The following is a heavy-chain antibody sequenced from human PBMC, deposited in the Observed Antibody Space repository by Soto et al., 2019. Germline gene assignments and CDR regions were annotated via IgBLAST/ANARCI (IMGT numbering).Heavy chain of an antibody. CDR3: ARRATVTSYYYYGMDV. D-gene: IGHD4-17*01. CDR1: GYSCTSYW. Sequence: LKISCKGSGYSCTSYWIGWVRQMPGKGLEWMGIIYPGDSDTRYSPSFQGQVTISADKSISTAYLQWSSLKASDTAMYYCARRATVTSYYYYGMDVWGQGTTVTVSS. J-gene: IGHJ6*02. V-gene: IGHV5-51*01. CDR2: IYPGDSDT.